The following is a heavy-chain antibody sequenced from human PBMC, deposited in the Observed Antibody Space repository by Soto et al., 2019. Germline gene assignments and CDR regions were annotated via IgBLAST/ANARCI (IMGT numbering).Heavy chain of an antibody. CDR2: VSHDGVNK. J-gene: IGHJ3*02. D-gene: IGHD2-15*01. CDR1: GFSFRNYT. V-gene: IGHV3-30-3*01. Sequence: QMQLVESGGGVVQPGRSLRLSCAASGFSFRNYTLHWVRQAPGKGLEWVAVVSHDGVNKHYAESVKGRLSISRDSSRDKLYLQMNSLRPEDTAVYYCVRETQIVMVVVPTPGSPGAFDMWGQGTMVTVSS. CDR3: VRETQIVMVVVPTPGSPGAFDM.